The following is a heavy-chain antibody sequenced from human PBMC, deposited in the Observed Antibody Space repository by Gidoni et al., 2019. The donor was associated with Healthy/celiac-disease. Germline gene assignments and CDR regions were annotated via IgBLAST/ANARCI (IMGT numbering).Heavy chain of an antibody. V-gene: IGHV1-24*01. J-gene: IGHJ4*02. Sequence: QVQLVQSGSEVKKPGAPVKVSCKFSGYPLTELSMHWVRQAPGKGLEWMGGFDPEDGETIYAQKFQGRVTMTEDTSTDTAYMELSSLRSEDTAVYYCATDLRTFGLFDYWGQGTLVTVSS. CDR3: ATDLRTFGLFDY. CDR1: GYPLTELS. D-gene: IGHD3-16*01. CDR2: FDPEDGET.